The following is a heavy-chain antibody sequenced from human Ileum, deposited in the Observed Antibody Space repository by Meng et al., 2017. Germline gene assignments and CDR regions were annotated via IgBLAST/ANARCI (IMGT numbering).Heavy chain of an antibody. J-gene: IGHJ4*02. CDR1: GGSVSSNIAA. CDR2: TYYRSKWYS. V-gene: IGHV6-1*01. CDR3: ASGSGSLDY. Sequence: QVQLQQSGPGLVKPSQTLSLTCAVSGGSVSSNIAAWNWIRQSPLRGLEWLGRTYYRSKWYSEYAVSVKSRISITPDTSKNQFSLQMNSMTPEDTAVYYCASGSGSLDYWGPGTLVTVFS. D-gene: IGHD3-3*01.